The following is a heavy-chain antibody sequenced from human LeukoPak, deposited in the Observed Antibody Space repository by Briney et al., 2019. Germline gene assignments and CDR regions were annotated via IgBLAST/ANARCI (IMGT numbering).Heavy chain of an antibody. CDR2: MIPIFGTA. V-gene: IGHV1-69*13. CDR3: ARVPKYSSGWYYFDY. Sequence: ASVKVSRKASGGTFSSYAISWARQAPGQGLEWMGGMIPIFGTANYAQKFQGRVTITADESTSTAYMELSSLRSEDTAVYYCARVPKYSSGWYYFDYWGQGTLVTVSS. CDR1: GGTFSSYA. J-gene: IGHJ4*02. D-gene: IGHD6-19*01.